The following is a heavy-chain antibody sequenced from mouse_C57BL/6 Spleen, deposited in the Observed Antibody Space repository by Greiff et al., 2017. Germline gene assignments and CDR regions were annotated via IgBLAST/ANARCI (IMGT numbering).Heavy chain of an antibody. CDR1: GYSITSDY. D-gene: IGHD1-1*01. J-gene: IGHJ1*03. CDR2: ISYSGST. Sequence: EVQVVESGPGLAKPSQTLSLTCSVTGYSITSDYWNWIRKFPGNKLEYMGYISYSGSTYYNPSLKSRISITRDTSKNQYYLQLNSVTTEDTATYYCAREKDITTVVATRYFDVWGTGTTVTVSS. V-gene: IGHV3-8*01. CDR3: AREKDITTVVATRYFDV.